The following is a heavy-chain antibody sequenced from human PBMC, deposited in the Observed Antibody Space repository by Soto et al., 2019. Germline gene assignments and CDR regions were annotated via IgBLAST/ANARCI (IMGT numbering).Heavy chain of an antibody. V-gene: IGHV1-18*04. J-gene: IGHJ4*02. Sequence: ASVKVSCKAFGYTFTGYGIRWLRQAPGQGLEWMGWISPYNDDTNYAQKFQGIVTMTTDTSTSTAYMDVRSLRSDDTAVYYCARDRKYTKYFGGDCVHYFDYWGQGTTVTVSS. CDR1: GYTFTGYG. D-gene: IGHD2-21*02. CDR3: ARDRKYTKYFGGDCVHYFDY. CDR2: ISPYNDDT.